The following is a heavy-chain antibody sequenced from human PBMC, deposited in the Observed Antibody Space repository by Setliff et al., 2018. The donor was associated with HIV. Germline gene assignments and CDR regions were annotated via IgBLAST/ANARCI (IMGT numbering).Heavy chain of an antibody. J-gene: IGHJ4*02. CDR2: IIPILGTA. Sequence: GASVKVSCKASGGTLSNYGISWVRQAPGQGLEWMGGIIPILGTADYPQKFQGRVTITADESTTTAYMELSSLRSEDTAVYFCARGVPFDVSAYYPPDYWGQGTLVTVSS. D-gene: IGHD3-22*01. CDR1: GGTLSNYG. CDR3: ARGVPFDVSAYYPPDY. V-gene: IGHV1-69*13.